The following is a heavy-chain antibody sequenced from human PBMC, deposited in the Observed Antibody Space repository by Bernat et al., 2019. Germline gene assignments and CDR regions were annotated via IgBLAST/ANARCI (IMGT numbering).Heavy chain of an antibody. CDR2: IKQDGSEK. Sequence: EVQLVESGGGLVQPGGSLRLSCAASGFTFSSYWMSWVRQAPGKGLEWVANIKQDGSEKYYVDSVKGRFTISRDNSKNTLYLQMNSLRAEDTAVYYCAKGWKKSGSYLDYWGQGTLVTVSS. CDR1: GFTFSSYW. J-gene: IGHJ4*02. V-gene: IGHV3-7*01. CDR3: AKGWKKSGSYLDY. D-gene: IGHD1-26*01.